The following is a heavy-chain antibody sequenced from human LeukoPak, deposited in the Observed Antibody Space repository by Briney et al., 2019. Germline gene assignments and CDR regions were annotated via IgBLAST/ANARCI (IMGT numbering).Heavy chain of an antibody. CDR3: ARDPATTFNWFDP. J-gene: IGHJ5*02. CDR1: GYSISNGY. Sequence: PSETLSLTCAVSGYSISNGYWAWIRQPPGKGLGWIASIYHTGTTHSNPSLQSRVSLSVDTSKSQSSPNLSAVTAADTAVYYCARDPATTFNWFDPWGQGTLVIVSS. V-gene: IGHV4-38-2*02. D-gene: IGHD1-1*01. CDR2: IYHTGTT.